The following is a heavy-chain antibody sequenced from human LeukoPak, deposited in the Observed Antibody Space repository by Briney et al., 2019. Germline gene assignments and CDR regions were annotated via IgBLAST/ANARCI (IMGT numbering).Heavy chain of an antibody. Sequence: SETLSLTCTVSGGSISSSIYYWNWIRQPPGKGLEWIGYIFHRGGTSYNPSLKSRILFSVDTSQNQFSLKLNSVTAADTAVYYCVREILYCSGGSCYRGPFDNWGQGTLVTVSA. J-gene: IGHJ4*02. CDR3: VREILYCSGGSCYRGPFDN. D-gene: IGHD2-15*01. CDR1: GGSISSSIYY. CDR2: IFHRGGT. V-gene: IGHV4-30-4*01.